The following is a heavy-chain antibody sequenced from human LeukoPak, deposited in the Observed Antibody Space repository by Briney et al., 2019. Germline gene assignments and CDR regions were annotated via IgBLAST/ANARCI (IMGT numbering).Heavy chain of an antibody. CDR3: ARPSKRQVVAATRGYFDY. Sequence: SETLSITCAVYGGSFSGYYWSWIRQPPGKGLEWIGEINHSGSTNYNPSLKSRVTISVDTSKNQFSLKLSSVTAADTAVYYCARPSKRQVVAATRGYFDYWGQGTLLTVSS. D-gene: IGHD2-15*01. J-gene: IGHJ4*02. V-gene: IGHV4-34*01. CDR2: INHSGST. CDR1: GGSFSGYY.